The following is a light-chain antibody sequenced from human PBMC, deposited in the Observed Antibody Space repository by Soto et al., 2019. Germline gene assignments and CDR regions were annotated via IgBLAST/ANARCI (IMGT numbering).Light chain of an antibody. J-gene: IGKJ1*01. CDR1: QGINTW. Sequence: DVQMTQSPSTLSASVGERVTVTCRASQGINTWLAWYQQKPGKAPKLLIYRVSSLNSGVPSRFNGSGSGTEFNLTISSLQPDDFATYYCQQYNSYPRTFGQGTKVEVK. CDR2: RVS. CDR3: QQYNSYPRT. V-gene: IGKV1-5*03.